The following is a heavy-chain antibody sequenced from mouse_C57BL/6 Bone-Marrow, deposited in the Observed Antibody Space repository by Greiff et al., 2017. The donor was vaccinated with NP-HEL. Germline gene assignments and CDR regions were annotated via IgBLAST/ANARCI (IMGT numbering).Heavy chain of an antibody. V-gene: IGHV8-8*01. J-gene: IGHJ1*03. CDR1: GFSLSTFGMG. D-gene: IGHD1-1*01. CDR2: IWWDDDK. Sequence: ESGPGILQPSQTLSLTCSFSGFSLSTFGMGVGWIRQPSGKGLEWLAHIWWDDDKYYNPALKSRLTITKDTSKNQVFLKIANVDTADTATYYCARIPDYGSSYPYFDVWGTGTTVTVSS. CDR3: ARIPDYGSSYPYFDV.